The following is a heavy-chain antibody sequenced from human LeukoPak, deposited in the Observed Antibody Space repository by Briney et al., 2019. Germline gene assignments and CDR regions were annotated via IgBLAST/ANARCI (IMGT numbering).Heavy chain of an antibody. D-gene: IGHD3-22*01. CDR3: AKGRDYYDSSGYYNGGFDP. V-gene: IGHV3-23*01. Sequence: PGGSLRLSCAASGFTFSSYAMSWVRQAPGKGLEWVSAISGSGGSTYYADSVKGRFTISRDNSKNTLYLQMNSLRAEDTAVYYCAKGRDYYDSSGYYNGGFDPWGQGTLVTVSS. J-gene: IGHJ5*02. CDR2: ISGSGGST. CDR1: GFTFSSYA.